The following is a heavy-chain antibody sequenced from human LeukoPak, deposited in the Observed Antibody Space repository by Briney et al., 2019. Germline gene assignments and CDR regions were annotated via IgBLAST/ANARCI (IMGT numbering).Heavy chain of an antibody. J-gene: IGHJ6*02. CDR3: AREHGDSDPHMGYYYGMDV. V-gene: IGHV3-23*01. D-gene: IGHD4-17*01. CDR1: GFTFSSYA. CDR2: ISGSGGST. Sequence: PGGSLRLSCAASGFTFSSYAMSWVRQAPGKGLEWVSVISGSGGSTYYADSVKGRFTISRDNSKNTLYLQMNSLRAEDTAVYYCAREHGDSDPHMGYYYGMDVWGQGTTVTVSS.